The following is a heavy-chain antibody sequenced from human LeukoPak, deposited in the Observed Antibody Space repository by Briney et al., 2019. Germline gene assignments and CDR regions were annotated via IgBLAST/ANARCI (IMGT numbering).Heavy chain of an antibody. J-gene: IGHJ5*02. V-gene: IGHV4-38-2*02. CDR3: ARERTSNCFDP. D-gene: IGHD3/OR15-3a*01. Sequence: SETLSLTCTVSGYSISSGYYWGWIRRPPGKGRGWIGSIFHSGSTSYNPPLKSRVTTSVDTSKNQFSLKRSSVTAADTAVYYCARERTSNCFDPWGQGTLVTVSS. CDR1: GYSISSGYY. CDR2: IFHSGST.